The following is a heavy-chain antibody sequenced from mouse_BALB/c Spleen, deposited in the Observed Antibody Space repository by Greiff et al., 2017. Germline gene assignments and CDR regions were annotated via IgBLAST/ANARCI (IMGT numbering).Heavy chain of an antibody. J-gene: IGHJ2*01. D-gene: IGHD2-1*01. V-gene: IGHV3-5*02. CDR2: IYYSGTI. CDR1: GISITTGNYR. Sequence: EVQLQQSGPGLVKPSQTVSLTCTVTGISITTGNYRWSRIRQFPGNKLEWIGYIYYSGTITYNPSLTSRTTITRDTSKNQFFLEMNSLTAEDTATYYCARGDYGNSFDYWGQGTTLTVSS. CDR3: ARGDYGNSFDY.